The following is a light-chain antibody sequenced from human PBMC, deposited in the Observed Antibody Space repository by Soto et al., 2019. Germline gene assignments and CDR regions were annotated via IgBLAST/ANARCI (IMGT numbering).Light chain of an antibody. CDR3: WSYAGSFTYI. CDR1: SSDVGSYTL. V-gene: IGLV2-23*02. CDR2: EVS. Sequence: QSALTQPASVSGSPGQSITISCTGSSSDVGSYTLVSWYQQHPGKVPKLMIYEVSKRPSGVSVRFSGSRSGNTASLTISGLHAEDEADYFCWSYAGSFTYIFGTGTKVTVL. J-gene: IGLJ1*01.